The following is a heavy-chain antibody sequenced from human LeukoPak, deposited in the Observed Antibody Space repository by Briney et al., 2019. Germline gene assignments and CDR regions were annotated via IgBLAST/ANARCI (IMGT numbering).Heavy chain of an antibody. CDR2: IYYTGST. D-gene: IGHD1-26*01. J-gene: IGHJ5*02. CDR1: GGSITNSY. V-gene: IGHV4-59*08. CDR3: ARHVAVGETA. Sequence: SETLPLTCSVSGGSITNSYWSWIRQPPGKGLEWIGYIYYTGSTTYSPSYKSRVTISVDTSRNQISLKLTSVTAADTAIYYCARHVAVGETAWGQGTLVTVFS.